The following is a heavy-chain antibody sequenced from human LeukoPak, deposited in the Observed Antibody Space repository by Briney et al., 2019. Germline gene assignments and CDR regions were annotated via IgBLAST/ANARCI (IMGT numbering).Heavy chain of an antibody. CDR2: IRYDGGNI. J-gene: IGHJ3*02. V-gene: IGHV3-30*02. CDR1: GFTFSSYS. CDR3: AKEFMVEQLVFRVCAFDI. D-gene: IGHD6-6*01. Sequence: GGSLRLSCAASGFTFSSYSMNWVRQAPGKGPEWVTFIRYDGGNIYYGDSVKGRFTISRDNSKNTLYLQMNSLRAEDTAVYYCAKEFMVEQLVFRVCAFDIWGQGTTVTVFS.